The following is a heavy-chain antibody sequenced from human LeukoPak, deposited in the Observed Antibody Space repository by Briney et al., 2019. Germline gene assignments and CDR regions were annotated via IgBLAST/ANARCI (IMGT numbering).Heavy chain of an antibody. Sequence: GGSLRLSCAASGFTVSSNYMSWVRQAPGKGLEWVSVIYSGGSTYYADSVKGRFTISRDNSKNTLYLQMNSLRAEDTAVYYCARGHSGSYFDYWGQGTLVTVSS. CDR1: GFTVSSNY. CDR2: IYSGGST. J-gene: IGHJ4*02. CDR3: ARGHSGSYFDY. V-gene: IGHV3-66*01. D-gene: IGHD6-19*01.